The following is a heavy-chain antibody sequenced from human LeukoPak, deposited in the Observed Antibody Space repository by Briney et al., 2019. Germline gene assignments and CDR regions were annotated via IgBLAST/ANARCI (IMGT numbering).Heavy chain of an antibody. V-gene: IGHV4-34*01. CDR1: GRSFSGYY. Sequence: PSETLSLTCAVYGRSFSGYYWTWIRQPPGKGLEWIGEINHSGGTDHNPSLKSRVTMSVDTSKNQISLQLTSVTAAGTAVYYCASGRSGNQLLYVYWGQGTLVTVSS. CDR2: INHSGGT. D-gene: IGHD2-2*02. J-gene: IGHJ4*02. CDR3: ASGRSGNQLLYVY.